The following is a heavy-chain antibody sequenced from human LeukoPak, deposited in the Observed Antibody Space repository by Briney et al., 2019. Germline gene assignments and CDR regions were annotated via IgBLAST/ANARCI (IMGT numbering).Heavy chain of an antibody. J-gene: IGHJ4*02. CDR3: ARHPMYSSGWDGDYFDY. CDR2: IYYSGST. D-gene: IGHD6-19*01. Sequence: SETLSLTCTVSGGSISSYYWSWIRQPPGKGLEWIGSIYYSGSTYYNPSLKSRVTISVDTSKNQFSLKLSSVTAADTAVYYCARHPMYSSGWDGDYFDYWGQGTLVTVSS. V-gene: IGHV4-59*05. CDR1: GGSISSYY.